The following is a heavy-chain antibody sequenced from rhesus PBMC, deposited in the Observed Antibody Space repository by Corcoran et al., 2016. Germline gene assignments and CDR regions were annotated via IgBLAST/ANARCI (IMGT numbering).Heavy chain of an antibody. CDR2: ISGSSCST. D-gene: IGHD6-31*01. J-gene: IGHJ1*01. CDR3: ARDQSGGWYRYFEF. CDR1: GGSISSSNW. Sequence: QGQLQESGPGLVKPSETLSLTCAVSGGSISSSNWWSWIRQPPGKGLEWIGYISGSSCSTYYNPSLKSRGTISTDTSKNQFSLKLSSVTAADTAVYYCARDQSGGWYRYFEFWGQGALVTVSS. V-gene: IGHV4-65*01.